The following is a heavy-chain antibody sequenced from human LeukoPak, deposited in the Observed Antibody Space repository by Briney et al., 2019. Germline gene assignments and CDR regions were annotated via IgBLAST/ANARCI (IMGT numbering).Heavy chain of an antibody. D-gene: IGHD4-23*01. Sequence: EASVKVSCKASGYTFTSYGISWVRQAPGQGLEWMGWINPNSGGTNYAQKFQGRVTMTRDTSISTAYMELSRLRSDDTAVYYCARQNGGTQFDPWGQGTLVTVSS. V-gene: IGHV1-2*02. CDR1: GYTFTSYG. CDR3: ARQNGGTQFDP. CDR2: INPNSGGT. J-gene: IGHJ5*02.